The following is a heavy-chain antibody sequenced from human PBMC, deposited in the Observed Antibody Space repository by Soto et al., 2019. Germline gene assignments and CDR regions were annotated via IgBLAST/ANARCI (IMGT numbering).Heavy chain of an antibody. CDR1: GFTFSSYS. D-gene: IGHD3-10*01. V-gene: IGHV3-48*02. CDR2: ISSSSSTI. J-gene: IGHJ5*02. Sequence: EVQLVESGGGLVQPGGSLRLSCAASGFTFSSYSMNWVRQAPGKGLEWVSYISSSSSTIYYADSVKGRFTISRDNAKNSLYLKMNSVRDEDTAVYSGAREATRGGFLNWSPPGGQEPL. CDR3: AREATRGGFLNWSPP.